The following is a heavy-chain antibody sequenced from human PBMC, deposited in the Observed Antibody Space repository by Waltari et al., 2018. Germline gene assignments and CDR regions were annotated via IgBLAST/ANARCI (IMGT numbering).Heavy chain of an antibody. CDR3: ARAEVYQLFDY. CDR2: ISYSGST. V-gene: IGHV4-59*01. J-gene: IGHJ4*02. Sequence: QVQLQESGPGLVKPSETLSLTCTVSGGSISSYYWSWIRQPPGKGLEWIGYISYSGSTNLNPSLKSRVTISLDTSKNQFSLELSSVTAADTAVYYCARAEVYQLFDYWGQGTLVTVSS. CDR1: GGSISSYY. D-gene: IGHD2-2*01.